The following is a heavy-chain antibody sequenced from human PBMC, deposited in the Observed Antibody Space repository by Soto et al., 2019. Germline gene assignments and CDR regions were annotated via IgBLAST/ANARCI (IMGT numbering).Heavy chain of an antibody. CDR1: GCSFAGYW. CDR3: ARLYYRMVRGVITSYYYYGMDV. CDR2: IDPSDSQT. D-gene: IGHD3-10*01. V-gene: IGHV5-10-1*01. Sequence: GVSHRISWRGSGCSFAGYWITWVRQKPGKGLEWMGRIDPSDSQTYYSPSFQGHVTISADKSISTAYLQWSSLKASDTAMYYCARLYYRMVRGVITSYYYYGMDVWGQGTTVTVSS. J-gene: IGHJ6*02.